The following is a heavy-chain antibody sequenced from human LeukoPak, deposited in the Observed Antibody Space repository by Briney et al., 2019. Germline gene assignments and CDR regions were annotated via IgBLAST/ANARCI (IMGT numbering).Heavy chain of an antibody. D-gene: IGHD1-26*01. CDR1: GVSISSYY. Sequence: SETLSLSCAVSGVSISSYYWSWIRQPAGKGLEWIGRIYTSGSTNYNPSLKSRVTMSVDTSKIQLSLKLSSVTAADTSVYYCATGGSYYLFDYWGQGTLVTVSS. V-gene: IGHV4-4*07. CDR2: IYTSGST. J-gene: IGHJ4*02. CDR3: ATGGSYYLFDY.